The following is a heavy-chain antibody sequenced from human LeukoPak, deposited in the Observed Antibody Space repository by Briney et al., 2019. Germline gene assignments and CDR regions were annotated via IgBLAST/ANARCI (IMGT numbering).Heavy chain of an antibody. CDR1: GFTFSSYW. D-gene: IGHD3-3*01. CDR3: ARVYYDFWSGYSHCFDY. CDR2: INSDGSST. Sequence: PGRSLRLSCAASGFTFSSYWMHWVRHAPGKGLVWVSRINSDGSSTSYTDSVKGRFTISRDNAKNTLYLQMNSLRGEDTAGYYCARVYYDFWSGYSHCFDYWGQGTLVTVSS. V-gene: IGHV3-74*01. J-gene: IGHJ4*02.